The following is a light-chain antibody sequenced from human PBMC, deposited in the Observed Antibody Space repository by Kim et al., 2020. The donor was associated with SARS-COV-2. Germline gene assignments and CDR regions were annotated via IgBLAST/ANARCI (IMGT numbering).Light chain of an antibody. CDR2: GAS. V-gene: IGKV3-20*01. CDR1: QSVSSSY. CDR3: QQYGSSPYT. Sequence: WSPGERATLSCRASQSVSSSYLAWFQHKPGQAPRLLIYGASNRATGFSDRFSGGGSGTDFTLTISRLEPEDFAVYYCQQYGSSPYTFGQGTKLEI. J-gene: IGKJ2*01.